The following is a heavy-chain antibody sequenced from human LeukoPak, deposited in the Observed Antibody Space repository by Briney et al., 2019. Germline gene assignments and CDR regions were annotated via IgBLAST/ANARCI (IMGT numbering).Heavy chain of an antibody. CDR1: AGSVSFYY. CDR2: IYSSGYT. CDR3: ARGKSLDS. V-gene: IGHV4-4*07. J-gene: IGHJ4*02. Sequence: PSETLSLTCSASAGSVSFYYWSWIRQPAGKGLEWIGRIYSSGYTDYNPSLKSRLTMSVDTSKNQFSLKLSSVTAADTAVYYCARGKSLDSWGQGTLVTVSS.